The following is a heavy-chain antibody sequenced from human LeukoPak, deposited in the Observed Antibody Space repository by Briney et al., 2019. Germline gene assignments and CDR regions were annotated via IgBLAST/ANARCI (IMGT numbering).Heavy chain of an antibody. CDR2: IWYDGSNK. J-gene: IGHJ4*02. Sequence: PGGSLRLSCAASGFIFSSYSMHWVRQAPGKGLEWVAVIWYDGSNKYYADSVKGRFTISRDNSKNTLYLQMNSLRAEDTAVYYCARGPLYYYGSGSYYNAYFDYWGQGTLVTVSS. V-gene: IGHV3-33*01. D-gene: IGHD3-10*01. CDR1: GFIFSSYS. CDR3: ARGPLYYYGSGSYYNAYFDY.